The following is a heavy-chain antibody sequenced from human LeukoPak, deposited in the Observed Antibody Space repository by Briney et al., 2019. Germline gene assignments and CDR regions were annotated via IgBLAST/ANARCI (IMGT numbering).Heavy chain of an antibody. V-gene: IGHV1-46*01. J-gene: IGHJ4*02. CDR3: VRDASGSPGY. D-gene: IGHD3-10*01. CDR1: GYTFTKYS. CDR2: FNPSYVTT. Sequence: ASVKVSCKAFGYTFTKYSIHWVRQTPGQGLEWMGEFNPSYVTTNYAQKFQGRVTMTWDMSSNTVYMDLISLRSDDTAVYFCVRDASGSPGYWGQGTQVTVSS.